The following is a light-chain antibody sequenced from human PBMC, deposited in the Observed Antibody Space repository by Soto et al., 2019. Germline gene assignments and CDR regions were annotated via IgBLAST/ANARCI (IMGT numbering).Light chain of an antibody. CDR2: WAS. V-gene: IGKV4-1*01. CDR3: QQYYSTPRT. CDR1: QSVLYSSNNKNY. Sequence: DIVMTQSPDSLAVSLGERATINCKSSQSVLYSSNNKNYLAWYQQKPGQPPKLLTYWASIRESGVPERFSGCGSGTDFTLTISSLQAEDVAVYYCQQYYSTPRTFGQGTKVEIK. J-gene: IGKJ1*01.